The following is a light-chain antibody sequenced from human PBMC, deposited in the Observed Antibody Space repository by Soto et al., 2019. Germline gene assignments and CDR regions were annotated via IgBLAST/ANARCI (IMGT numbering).Light chain of an antibody. V-gene: IGKV3-11*01. Sequence: ILLTQSPATLSLSPGERATLSCRASRSVGNNLAWYQKKPGQAPGLLIYAASTRATGIPARFSGSGSGTDCTLTTSSLEPEDFEVYYCQQHADWPLTFGGGTKVDIK. J-gene: IGKJ4*01. CDR2: AAS. CDR3: QQHADWPLT. CDR1: RSVGNN.